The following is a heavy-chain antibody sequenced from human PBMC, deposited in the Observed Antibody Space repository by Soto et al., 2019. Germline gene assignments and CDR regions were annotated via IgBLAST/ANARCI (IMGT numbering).Heavy chain of an antibody. D-gene: IGHD6-19*01. CDR1: GGSFSGYY. Sequence: TLSLACAVYGGSFSGYYWSWIRQPPGKGLEWIGEINHSGSTNYNPSLKSRVTISVDTSKNQFSLKLSSVTAADTAVYYCAVSSIAVAGGETDYWGQGTLVTVSS. CDR3: AVSSIAVAGGETDY. V-gene: IGHV4-34*01. J-gene: IGHJ4*02. CDR2: INHSGST.